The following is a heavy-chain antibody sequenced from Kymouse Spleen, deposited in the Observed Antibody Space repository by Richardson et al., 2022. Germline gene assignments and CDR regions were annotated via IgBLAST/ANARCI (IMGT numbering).Heavy chain of an antibody. CDR3: ARDDDILTGYDYYGMDV. V-gene: IGHV3-33*01. D-gene: IGHD3-9*01. Sequence: QVQLVESGGGVVQPGRSLRLSCAASGFTFSSYGMHWVRQAPGKGLEWVAVIWYDGSNKYYADSVKGRFTISRDNSKNTLYLQMNSLRAEDTAVYYCARDDDILTGYDYYGMDVWGQGTTVTVSS. CDR2: IWYDGSNK. J-gene: IGHJ6*02. CDR1: GFTFSSYG.